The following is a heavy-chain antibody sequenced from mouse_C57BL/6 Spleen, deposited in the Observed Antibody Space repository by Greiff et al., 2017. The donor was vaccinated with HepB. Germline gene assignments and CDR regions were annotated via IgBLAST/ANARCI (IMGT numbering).Heavy chain of an antibody. D-gene: IGHD1-1*01. CDR1: GYAFSSSW. CDR3: ARVYGSSYGFAY. CDR2: IYPGDGDT. V-gene: IGHV1-82*01. J-gene: IGHJ3*01. Sequence: QVQLKQSGPELVKPGASVKISCKASGYAFSSSWMNWVKQRPGKGLEWIGRIYPGDGDTNYNGKFKGKATLTADKSSSTAYMQLSSLTSEDSAVYFCARVYGSSYGFAYWGQGTLVTVSA.